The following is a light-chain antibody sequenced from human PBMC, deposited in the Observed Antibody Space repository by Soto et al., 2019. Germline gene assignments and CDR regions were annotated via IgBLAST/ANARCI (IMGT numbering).Light chain of an antibody. CDR3: QQYGNSPPYT. CDR1: QSVSSDY. Sequence: EIVLTQSPGTLSLSPGERATLSCRASQSVSSDYLAWYQQKPGQAPRLLIYGASSRATGIPDRFSGSGSGTDFTLTIGRLEPEDFAVYYCQQYGNSPPYTFGQGTKLEIK. V-gene: IGKV3-20*01. CDR2: GAS. J-gene: IGKJ2*01.